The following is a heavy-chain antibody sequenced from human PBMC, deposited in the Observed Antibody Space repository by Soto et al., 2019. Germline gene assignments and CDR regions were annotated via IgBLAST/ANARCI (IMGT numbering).Heavy chain of an antibody. J-gene: IGHJ5*02. CDR1: GFTFSSYG. V-gene: IGHV3-33*01. CDR2: IWYDGSNK. D-gene: IGHD2-15*01. Sequence: SGGSLRLSCAASGFTFSSYGMHWVRQAPGKGLEWVAVIWYDGSNKYYADSVKGRFTISRDNSKNTLYLQMNSLRAEDTAVYYCARDTGYCSGGSCYSDGWFDPWGQGTLVTVSS. CDR3: ARDTGYCSGGSCYSDGWFDP.